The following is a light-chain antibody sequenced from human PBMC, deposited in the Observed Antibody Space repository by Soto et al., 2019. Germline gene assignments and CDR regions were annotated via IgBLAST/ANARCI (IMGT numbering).Light chain of an antibody. CDR1: QGISSY. J-gene: IGKJ1*01. V-gene: IGKV1D-8*03. CDR3: HQYGSSPLT. Sequence: VIWMTQSASLLSASTGDRVTISCGMSQGISSYLAWYQQKPGQAPRLLISGASSRAIGIPDRFSGSGSGTDFKLTISRLDTEDSAVYYCHQYGSSPLTFGQGTKVDIK. CDR2: GAS.